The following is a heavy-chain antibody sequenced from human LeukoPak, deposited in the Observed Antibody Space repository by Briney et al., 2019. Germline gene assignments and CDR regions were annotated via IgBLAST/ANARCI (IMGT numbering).Heavy chain of an antibody. D-gene: IGHD2-15*01. J-gene: IGHJ3*02. CDR1: GFTFNSYS. CDR3: AREYSPDIVVVVAAVVPFDI. Sequence: HPGGSLRLSCAASGFTFNSYSMNWVRQAPGKGLEWIAYVSSTSSTIYYADSVKGRFTISRDNAKNSLYLQMNSMRDEDTAVYYCAREYSPDIVVVVAAVVPFDIWGQGTMVTVSS. CDR2: VSSTSSTI. V-gene: IGHV3-48*02.